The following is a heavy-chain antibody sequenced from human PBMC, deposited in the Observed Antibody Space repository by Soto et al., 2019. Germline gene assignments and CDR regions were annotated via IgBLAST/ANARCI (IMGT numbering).Heavy chain of an antibody. CDR2: IYYSGST. V-gene: IGHV4-31*03. CDR3: AGNGGSGYTPAEDYYYGMDV. J-gene: IGHJ6*02. CDR1: GGSISSGGYY. D-gene: IGHD3-22*01. Sequence: SETLSLTCTVSGGSISSGGYYWSWIRQHPGKGLEWIGYIYYSGSTYYNPSLKSRVTISVDTSKNQFSLKLSSVTAADTAVYYCAGNGGSGYTPAEDYYYGMDVWGQGTTVTVSS.